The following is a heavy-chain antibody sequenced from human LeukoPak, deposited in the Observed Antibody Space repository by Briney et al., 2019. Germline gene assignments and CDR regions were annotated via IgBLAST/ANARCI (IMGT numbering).Heavy chain of an antibody. V-gene: IGHV4-59*08. CDR1: GGSISVYY. CDR2: IFHTGST. CDR3: VRQPYSSGAYYFDY. Sequence: SETLSLTCTVSGGSISVYYWSWIREPPGKGLEWIGYIFHTGSTTYNPSLKSRVTISVDTSKNQFSLKLSSVTAADTAVYYCVRQPYSSGAYYFDYWGQGTLVTVSS. D-gene: IGHD3-22*01. J-gene: IGHJ4*02.